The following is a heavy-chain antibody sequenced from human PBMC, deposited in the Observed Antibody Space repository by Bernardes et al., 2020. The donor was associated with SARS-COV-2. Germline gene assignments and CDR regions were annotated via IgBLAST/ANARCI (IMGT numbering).Heavy chain of an antibody. J-gene: IGHJ6*02. D-gene: IGHD3-3*01. CDR2: IYYSGST. CDR3: ARHVANYDFWSGYSSTYGMDV. CDR1: GGSISSYY. V-gene: IGHV4-59*08. Sequence: SETLSLTCTVSGGSISSYYWSWIRQPPGKGLEWIGYIYYSGSTNYNPSLKSRVTISVDTSKNQFSLNLSSVTAADTAVYYCARHVANYDFWSGYSSTYGMDVWGQGTTVTVSS.